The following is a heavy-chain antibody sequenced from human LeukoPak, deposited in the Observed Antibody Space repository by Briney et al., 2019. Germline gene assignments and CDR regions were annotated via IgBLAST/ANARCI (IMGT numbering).Heavy chain of an antibody. V-gene: IGHV3-74*01. CDR3: ARGRYCSGGTCYFDY. D-gene: IGHD2-15*01. CDR2: INSDGTTT. J-gene: IGHJ4*02. CDR1: GFNFSSYL. Sequence: PGGSLRLSCAASGFNFSSYLMHWVRQAPGKGLVWVSRINSDGTTTTYADSVKGRFTVSRDNAKNTLYLQMNSLRAEDTAVYYCARGRYCSGGTCYFDYWGQGALVTVSS.